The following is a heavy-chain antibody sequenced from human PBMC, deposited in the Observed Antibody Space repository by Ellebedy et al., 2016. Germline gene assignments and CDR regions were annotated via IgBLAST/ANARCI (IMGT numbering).Heavy chain of an antibody. D-gene: IGHD4-17*01. CDR1: GYNFSMYW. V-gene: IGHV5-51*01. CDR2: IYPGDSNT. CDR3: ARLSSPDYEPYYYYGMDV. J-gene: IGHJ6*02. Sequence: GESLKISXEGSGYNFSMYWIAWVRQMPGKGLEWMGIIYPGDSNTRYSPSFQGQATISADKSISTAYLQWSSLKASDTAMYYCARLSSPDYEPYYYYGMDVWGQGTTVTLSS.